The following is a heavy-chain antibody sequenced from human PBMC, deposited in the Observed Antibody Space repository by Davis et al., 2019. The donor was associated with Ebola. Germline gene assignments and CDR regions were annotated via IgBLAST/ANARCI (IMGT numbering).Heavy chain of an antibody. CDR1: GFTLTKYA. CDR2: INAGNGNT. CDR3: SIGGTTGGFDY. V-gene: IGHV1-3*01. J-gene: IGHJ4*02. D-gene: IGHD1-14*01. Sequence: ASVKVSCKASGFTLTKYAIHWVRQAPGQRLEWMGWINAGNGNTKYSQKFQGRVTITRDTSASTAYMELSGLRSEDTAVYYCSIGGTTGGFDYWGQGTLVTVSS.